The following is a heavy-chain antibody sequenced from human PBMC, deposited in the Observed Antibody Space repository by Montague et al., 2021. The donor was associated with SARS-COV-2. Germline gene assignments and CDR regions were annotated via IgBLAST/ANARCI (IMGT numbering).Heavy chain of an antibody. V-gene: IGHV4-34*01. D-gene: IGHD4-23*01. J-gene: IGHJ6*03. CDR1: RGTLGTYS. Sequence: RGTLGTYSWTHIRKTLRKRLGWTAETRHNRSTNYQPSLKSRVTISADTSKNQFSLKLTSVAAADTAVYYCARLRDGVVTSPIPGGRPYYSYYFMDVWGKGTTVTVSS. CDR2: TRHNRST. CDR3: ARLRDGVVTSPIPGGRPYYSYYFMDV.